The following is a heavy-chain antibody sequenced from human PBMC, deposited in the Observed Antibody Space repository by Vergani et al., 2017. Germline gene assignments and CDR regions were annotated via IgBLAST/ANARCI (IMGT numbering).Heavy chain of an antibody. V-gene: IGHV3-73*02. CDR2: IRSKANSYAT. CDR3: TRHSDYDSSGYYPYYYYGMDV. D-gene: IGHD3-22*01. CDR1: GFTFSGSA. Sequence: EVQLVESGGGLVQPGGSLKLSCAASGFTFSGSAMHWVRQASGKGLEWVGRIRSKANSYATAYAASVKGRFTISRDDSKNTAYLQMNSLKTEDTAVYYGTRHSDYDSSGYYPYYYYGMDVWGQGTTVTVSS. J-gene: IGHJ6*02.